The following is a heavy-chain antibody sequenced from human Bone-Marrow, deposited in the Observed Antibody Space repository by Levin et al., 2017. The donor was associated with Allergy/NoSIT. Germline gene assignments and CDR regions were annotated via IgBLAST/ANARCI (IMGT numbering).Heavy chain of an antibody. Sequence: GGSLRLSCAASGFTFSSFEMNWVRQTPGKGLEWVSYISSGAGEIINHVESVRGRFTISRDNAKDSLSLQMISLRAEDTGVYYCVRIARRGDYLDLWGQGTLVTVSS. CDR2: ISSGAGEII. CDR1: GFTFSSFE. V-gene: IGHV3-48*03. J-gene: IGHJ4*02. CDR3: VRIARRGDYLDL. D-gene: IGHD2-21*01.